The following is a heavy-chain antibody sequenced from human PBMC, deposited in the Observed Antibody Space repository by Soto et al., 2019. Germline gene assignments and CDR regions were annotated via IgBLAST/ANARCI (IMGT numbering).Heavy chain of an antibody. J-gene: IGHJ5*02. CDR2: IYYSEST. D-gene: IGHD1-1*01. CDR3: ARSKSTTREKVHWFDP. V-gene: IGHV4-59*01. Sequence: SETLSLTCTVSGGSISSYYWSWIRQPPGKGLEWIGYIYYSESTNYNPSLKSRVTVSVDTSKNQFSLKLSSVTAADTAVYYCARSKSTTREKVHWFDPWGQGTLVTVSS. CDR1: GGSISSYY.